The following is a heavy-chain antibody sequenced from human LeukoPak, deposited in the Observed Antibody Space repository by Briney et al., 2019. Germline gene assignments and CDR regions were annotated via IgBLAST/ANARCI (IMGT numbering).Heavy chain of an antibody. V-gene: IGHV1-2*02. CDR2: INPDSGGT. CDR3: ATHCGGGTCYFYKFDY. D-gene: IGHD2-15*01. Sequence: ASVKVSCKASGYTFTGYYIHWVRQAPGQGLEWMGWINPDSGGTNYAQKFQGRVTMTRDTSITTAYMELSRLISDDTAVYYCATHCGGGTCYFYKFDYWGQGTQVTVSS. CDR1: GYTFTGYY. J-gene: IGHJ4*02.